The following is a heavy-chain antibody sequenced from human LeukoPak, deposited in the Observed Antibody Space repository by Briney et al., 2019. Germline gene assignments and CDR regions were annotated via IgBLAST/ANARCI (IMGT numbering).Heavy chain of an antibody. CDR3: ARLNNWNHFDY. CDR1: GGSISSYH. V-gene: IGHV4-59*01. J-gene: IGHJ4*02. CDR2: IYYSGST. D-gene: IGHD1-20*01. Sequence: SETLSLTCTVSGGSISSYHWSWIRQPPGKGLEWIGYIYYSGSTNYNPSLKSRVTISVDTSKNQFSLKLSSVTAADTAVYYCARLNNWNHFDYWGQGTLVTVSS.